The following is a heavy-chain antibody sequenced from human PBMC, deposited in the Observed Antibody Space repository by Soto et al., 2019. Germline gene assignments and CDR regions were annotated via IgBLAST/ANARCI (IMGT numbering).Heavy chain of an antibody. CDR1: GFTFSSYG. CDR2: IRYDGGNK. V-gene: IGHV3-30*02. J-gene: IGHJ6*03. CDR3: AKESGGGGSGYYYYMDV. Sequence: GGSLRLSCTASGFTFSSYGMHWVRQAPGKGLEWVAGIRYDGGNKGYADSVKGRFTISRDNAKNSLYLQMNSLRAEDTALYYCAKESGGGGSGYYYYMDVWGKGTTVTVSS. D-gene: IGHD3-16*01.